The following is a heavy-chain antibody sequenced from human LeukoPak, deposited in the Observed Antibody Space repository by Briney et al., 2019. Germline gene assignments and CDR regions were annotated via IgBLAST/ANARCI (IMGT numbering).Heavy chain of an antibody. Sequence: SETLSLTCAVSGYSISSNCYWGWIRQLPGKGLELIGSIYHSGNIYHSGSTYYNPSLKSRVTISVDTSKNQFSLTLTSVTAADTAVYYCARNSTWIQPGGYFDYWGQGTLVTVSS. CDR3: ARNSTWIQPGGYFDY. CDR1: GYSISSNCY. V-gene: IGHV4-38-2*01. CDR2: IYHSGNIYHSGST. J-gene: IGHJ4*02. D-gene: IGHD5-18*01.